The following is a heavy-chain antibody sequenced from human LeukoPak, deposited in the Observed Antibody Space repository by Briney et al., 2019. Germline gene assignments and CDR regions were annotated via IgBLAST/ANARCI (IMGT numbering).Heavy chain of an antibody. J-gene: IGHJ4*02. D-gene: IGHD6-13*01. V-gene: IGHV3-21*01. CDR3: ARGGARSIAAVIVY. Sequence: GGSLRLSCAASGFTFSSYSMNWVRQAPGKGLEWVSSISSSSSYIYYADSVKGRFTISRDNAKNSLYLQMNSLRAEDTAVYYCARGGARSIAAVIVYWGQGTLVTVSS. CDR2: ISSSSSYI. CDR1: GFTFSSYS.